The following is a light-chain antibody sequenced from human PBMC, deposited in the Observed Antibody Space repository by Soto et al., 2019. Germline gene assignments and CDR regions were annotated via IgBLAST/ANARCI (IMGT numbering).Light chain of an antibody. V-gene: IGLV1-40*01. CDR1: SSNIGAGDD. CDR2: GNS. Sequence: QSVLPQPPSVSGAPGQRVTISCTGSSSNIGAGDDVHWYQQLPATAPKLLIYGNSNRPSGVPDRFSGSKSGTSASLANTGVQAEDEADYYCQTYDSSLSGVVFGGGPKLTV. CDR3: QTYDSSLSGVV. J-gene: IGLJ2*01.